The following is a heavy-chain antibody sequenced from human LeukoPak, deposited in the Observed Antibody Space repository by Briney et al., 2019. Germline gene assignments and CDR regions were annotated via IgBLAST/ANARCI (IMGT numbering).Heavy chain of an antibody. J-gene: IGHJ4*02. D-gene: IGHD6-19*01. CDR2: IYYSGST. V-gene: IGHV4-30-4*02. Sequence: SETLSLTCTVSGGSISSGDYYWSWIRQPPGKGLEWIGYIYYSGSTYYNPSLKSRVTISVDTSKNQFSLRLSSVTAADTAVYYCARVPNLSSGWSSDYWGQGTLVTVSS. CDR1: GGSISSGDYY. CDR3: ARVPNLSSGWSSDY.